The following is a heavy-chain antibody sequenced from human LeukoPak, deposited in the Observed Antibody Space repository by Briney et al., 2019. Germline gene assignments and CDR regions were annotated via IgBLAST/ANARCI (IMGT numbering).Heavy chain of an antibody. CDR3: ARDQIAAYYYGSRGFDY. D-gene: IGHD3-10*01. J-gene: IGHJ4*02. CDR1: GGSISSYY. Sequence: SETLSLTCTVSGGSISSYYWSWIRQPPGKGLEWIGYIYYSGSTNYNPSLKSRVTISVDTSKNQFSLKLSSVTAADTAVYYCARDQIAAYYYGSRGFDYWGQGTLVTVSS. V-gene: IGHV4-59*12. CDR2: IYYSGST.